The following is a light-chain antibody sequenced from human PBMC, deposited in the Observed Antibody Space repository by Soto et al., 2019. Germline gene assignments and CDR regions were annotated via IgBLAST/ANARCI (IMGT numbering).Light chain of an antibody. J-gene: IGLJ1*01. V-gene: IGLV1-40*01. CDR3: QSYDSTLGGSNV. CDR1: SSNIGAGYD. CDR2: DNI. Sequence: QPVLTQPPSVSGAPGQRVTISCTGSSSNIGAGYDVHWYQQLPGTAPKLLIYDNINRPSGVPDRFSGSKSGTSASLAITGLQAEDEADYYCQSYDSTLGGSNVFGTGTKLTVL.